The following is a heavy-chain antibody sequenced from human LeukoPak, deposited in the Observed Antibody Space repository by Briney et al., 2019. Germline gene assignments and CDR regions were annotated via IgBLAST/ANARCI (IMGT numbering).Heavy chain of an antibody. V-gene: IGHV1-8*02. CDR3: ARGRPNGVLWGTQNWFDP. D-gene: IGHD1-7*01. Sequence: ASVKVSCKASGGTFSSYAINWVRQATGQGLEWMGWMNPNSGNTGYAQKFQGRVIMTRDTSISTAYMELSSLRSEDTAVYYCARGRPNGVLWGTQNWFDPWGQGTLVTVSS. J-gene: IGHJ5*02. CDR1: GGTFSSYA. CDR2: MNPNSGNT.